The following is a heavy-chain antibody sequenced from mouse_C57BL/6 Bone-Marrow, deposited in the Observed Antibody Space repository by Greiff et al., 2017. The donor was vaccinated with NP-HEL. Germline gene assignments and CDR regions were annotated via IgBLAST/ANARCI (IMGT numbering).Heavy chain of an antibody. Sequence: QVQLQQPGAELVKPGASVKLSCKASGYTFTSYWLHWVKQRPGQGLEWIGMIHPNSGSTNYNEKFKSKATLTVDKSSSTAYMQLSSLTSEDSAVYYCARLDSSGYRGAYWGQGTLVTVSA. J-gene: IGHJ3*01. CDR3: ARLDSSGYRGAY. CDR1: GYTFTSYW. D-gene: IGHD3-2*02. CDR2: IHPNSGST. V-gene: IGHV1-64*01.